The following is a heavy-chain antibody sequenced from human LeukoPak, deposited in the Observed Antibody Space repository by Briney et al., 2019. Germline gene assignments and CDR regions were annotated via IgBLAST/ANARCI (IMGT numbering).Heavy chain of an antibody. CDR3: ARDLAGDYGMDV. CDR1: GFTFSSYS. V-gene: IGHV3-21*01. CDR2: ISSSSSYI. J-gene: IGHJ6*02. D-gene: IGHD3-16*01. Sequence: GGSLRLSCAASGFTFSSYSMNWVRQAPGKGLEWVSSISSSSSYIYYADSVKGRFTISRDNAENSLYLQMNSLRAEDTAVYYCARDLAGDYGMDVWGQGTTVTVSS.